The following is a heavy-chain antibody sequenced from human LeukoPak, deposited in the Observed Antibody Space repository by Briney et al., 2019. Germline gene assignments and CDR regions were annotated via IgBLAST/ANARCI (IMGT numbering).Heavy chain of an antibody. CDR3: AKDTNYCDSSGYYYDDYGMDV. Sequence: GGSPRLSCAASGFTFDDYAMHWVRHAPGKGLEWVSGISWNSGSIGYADSVEGRFTISRDNAKNSLYLQMNSLRAEDTALYYCAKDTNYCDSSGYYYDDYGMDVWGQGTTVTVSS. CDR1: GFTFDDYA. D-gene: IGHD3-22*01. V-gene: IGHV3-9*01. J-gene: IGHJ6*02. CDR2: ISWNSGSI.